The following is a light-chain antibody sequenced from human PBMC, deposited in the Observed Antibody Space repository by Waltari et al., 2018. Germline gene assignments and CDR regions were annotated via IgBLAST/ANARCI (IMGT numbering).Light chain of an antibody. J-gene: IGLJ1*01. CDR3: SSYTSSSTPYV. CDR2: EVS. CDR1: SSDVGGSNY. Sequence: QSALTQPASVSGSPGQSITISCTGTSSDVGGSNYVSWYQQHPGKAPKLMIYEVSNRPSGVSNRFSGSKSGNTASLTISGLQAEDEADYCCSSYTSSSTPYVFGTGTKVTVL. V-gene: IGLV2-14*01.